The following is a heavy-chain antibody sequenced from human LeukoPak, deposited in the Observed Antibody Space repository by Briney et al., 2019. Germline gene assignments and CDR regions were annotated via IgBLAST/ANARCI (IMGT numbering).Heavy chain of an antibody. Sequence: GGSLRLSCAASGFTFSSYGMHWVRQAPGKGLEWVAFIRYDGSNKYYADSAKGRFTISRDNSKNTLYLQMNSLRAEDTAVYYCAKDPKEFYDFWSGSPFGYWGQGTLVTVSS. D-gene: IGHD3-3*01. V-gene: IGHV3-30*02. J-gene: IGHJ4*02. CDR2: IRYDGSNK. CDR3: AKDPKEFYDFWSGSPFGY. CDR1: GFTFSSYG.